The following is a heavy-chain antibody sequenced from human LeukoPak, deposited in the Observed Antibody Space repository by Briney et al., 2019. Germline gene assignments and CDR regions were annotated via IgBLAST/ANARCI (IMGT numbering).Heavy chain of an antibody. Sequence: GGSLRLSCAASGFTFSTYWMSWVRQAPGKGLEWVANIKQDGSEKNYVDSVKGRFTISRDNAKNSLYLQMNSLRADDTAVYYCVRNPHGDFDYWGQGTLVTVSS. CDR2: IKQDGSEK. V-gene: IGHV3-7*03. CDR1: GFTFSTYW. D-gene: IGHD4-17*01. J-gene: IGHJ4*02. CDR3: VRNPHGDFDY.